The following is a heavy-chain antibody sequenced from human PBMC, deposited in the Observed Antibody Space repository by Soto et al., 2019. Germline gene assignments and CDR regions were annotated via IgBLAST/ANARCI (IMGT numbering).Heavy chain of an antibody. J-gene: IGHJ5*02. CDR1: GTTFDSFT. V-gene: IGHV1-69*01. CDR2: FVPMFGSA. Sequence: QVQLVQSGAEVKKPGYSVKVSCKPSGTTFDSFTFAWVRQAPGQGLEWLGGFVPMFGSASIAQRFRGRVRITADASTGTGYMEMSDLRSDDSAIYYRAREDGTTRHYSWFDPWGPGTVVTVSS. D-gene: IGHD1-7*01. CDR3: AREDGTTRHYSWFDP.